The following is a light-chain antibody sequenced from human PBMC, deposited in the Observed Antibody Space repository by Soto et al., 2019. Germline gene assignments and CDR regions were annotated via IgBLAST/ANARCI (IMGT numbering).Light chain of an antibody. CDR3: AAWDDSLNGVV. Sequence: QAVVTQPPSASGTPGQRVTISCSGSSSNIGRNPVNWYQQLPGTAPNLLIYKNDQRPSGVPDRFSGSKSGPSGSLAISGLQSEDEADYYCAAWDDSLNGVVFGGGTKLTVL. J-gene: IGLJ2*01. V-gene: IGLV1-44*01. CDR2: KND. CDR1: SSNIGRNP.